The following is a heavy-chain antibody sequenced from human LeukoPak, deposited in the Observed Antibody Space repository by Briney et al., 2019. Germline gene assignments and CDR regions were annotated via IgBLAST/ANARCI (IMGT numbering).Heavy chain of an antibody. CDR1: GYTFTSYD. Sequence: GASVKVSCKASGYTFTSYDINWVRQATGQGLEWMGWMNPNSGNTGYAQKFQGRVTITRNTSISTAYMELSSLRSEDTAVYYCARIELDSPYYYYMDVWGKGTTVTVSS. V-gene: IGHV1-8*03. CDR2: MNPNSGNT. D-gene: IGHD5-24*01. J-gene: IGHJ6*03. CDR3: ARIELDSPYYYYMDV.